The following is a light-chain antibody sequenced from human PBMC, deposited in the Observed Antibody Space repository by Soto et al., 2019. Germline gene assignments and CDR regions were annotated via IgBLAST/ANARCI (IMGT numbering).Light chain of an antibody. CDR2: GVS. Sequence: DIQMTQSPSSLSACVGDRVTITCRASQGVGDYLAWYQQKPGKVPHVLLYGVSTLRPGVPSLLSGSGSGTYFTLTISGLQPEDVAPCYCQKYDAAPFTFGPGTKVDIK. V-gene: IGKV1-27*01. CDR3: QKYDAAPFT. J-gene: IGKJ3*01. CDR1: QGVGDY.